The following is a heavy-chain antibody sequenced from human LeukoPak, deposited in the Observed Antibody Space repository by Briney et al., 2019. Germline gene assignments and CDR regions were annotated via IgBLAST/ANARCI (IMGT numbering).Heavy chain of an antibody. CDR1: GFTFSSYA. J-gene: IGHJ4*02. Sequence: TGGSLRLSCAASGFTFSSYAMSWVRQAPGKGLEWVSAISESGDSTYYADSVKGRFTISRDNSKNTQYLQMNSLRAEDTAVYYCAKGGGSSYVFFDYWGQGTLVTVSS. D-gene: IGHD6-13*01. V-gene: IGHV3-23*01. CDR3: AKGGGSSYVFFDY. CDR2: ISESGDST.